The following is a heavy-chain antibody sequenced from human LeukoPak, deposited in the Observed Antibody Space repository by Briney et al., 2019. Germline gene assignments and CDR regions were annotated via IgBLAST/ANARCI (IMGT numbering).Heavy chain of an antibody. J-gene: IGHJ4*02. V-gene: IGHV1-2*02. CDR2: INPNSGGT. D-gene: IGHD1-26*01. CDR1: GYTFTGYY. Sequence: ASVKVSCKASGYTFTGYYMHWVRQAPGQGLEWMGWINPNSGGTNYAQKFQGRVTVTRDTSISTAYMELSRLRSDDTAVYYCARPPRGVGATAGDYWGQGTLVAVSS. CDR3: ARPPRGVGATAGDY.